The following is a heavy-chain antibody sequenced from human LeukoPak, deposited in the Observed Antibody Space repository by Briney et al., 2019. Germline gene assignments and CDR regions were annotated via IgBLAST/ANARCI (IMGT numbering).Heavy chain of an antibody. V-gene: IGHV1-2*02. D-gene: IGHD1-26*01. CDR3: ARELYNGGATTPRCLGY. CDR1: GYTFTDYY. Sequence: GASVKVSCKASGYTFTDYYMHWVRQAPGQGLEWMGWINPNSGGTNYAQKFQGRVTMTRDTSISTAYMELSRLRSDDTAVYYCARELYNGGATTPRCLGYWGQGTLVTVSS. J-gene: IGHJ4*02. CDR2: INPNSGGT.